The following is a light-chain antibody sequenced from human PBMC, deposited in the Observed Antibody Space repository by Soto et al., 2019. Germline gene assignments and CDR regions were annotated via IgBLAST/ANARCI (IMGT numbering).Light chain of an antibody. Sequence: QPVLTQSPSASASLGASVKLTCTLSSGHSSYAIAWHQQQPEKGPRYLMKLNSDGSQSKGDGIPDRFSGSSSGAERYLTISSLQSEDEADYYCQTWGTGIHWVFGGGTQLTVL. CDR2: LNSDGSQ. V-gene: IGLV4-69*01. CDR1: SGHSSYA. CDR3: QTWGTGIHWV. J-gene: IGLJ3*02.